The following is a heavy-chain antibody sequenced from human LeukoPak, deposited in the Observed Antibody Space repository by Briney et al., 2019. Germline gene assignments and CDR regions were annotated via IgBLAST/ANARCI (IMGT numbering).Heavy chain of an antibody. CDR2: IYYSGST. J-gene: IGHJ4*02. D-gene: IGHD2-15*01. Sequence: SETLSLTCTVSGGSISSYYRSWIRQPPGKGLEWIGYIYYSGSTNYNPSLKSRVTISVDTSKNQFSLKLSSVTAADTAVYYCARVSTDSLVEFLYYFDYWGQGTLVTVSS. CDR3: ARVSTDSLVEFLYYFDY. V-gene: IGHV4-59*01. CDR1: GGSISSYY.